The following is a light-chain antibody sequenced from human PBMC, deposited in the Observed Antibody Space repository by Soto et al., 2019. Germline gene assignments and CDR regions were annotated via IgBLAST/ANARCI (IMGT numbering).Light chain of an antibody. CDR2: AAS. CDR1: QVISTA. J-gene: IGKJ1*01. Sequence: IQLTQLPSFLSPPHPPCLHLSCRASQVISTALAWYQQKPGKAPKRLIYAASTLESGVPSRFSGSGSGTEFTLTISSLQPEDFATYYCLHHNSYSRAFGQGTKVDIK. CDR3: LHHNSYSRA. V-gene: IGKV1-9*01.